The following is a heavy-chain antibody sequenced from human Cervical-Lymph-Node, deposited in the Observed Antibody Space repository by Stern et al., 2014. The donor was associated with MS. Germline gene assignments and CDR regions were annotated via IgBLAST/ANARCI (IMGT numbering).Heavy chain of an antibody. CDR1: GFSLSTSGMC. D-gene: IGHD4-17*01. J-gene: IGHJ6*02. CDR2: LDWDDDK. CDR3: ARIQVYGDYLYDYYGMDV. V-gene: IGHV2-70*01. Sequence: ESGPALVKPTQTLTLTCTFSGFSLSTSGMCVSWIRQPPGKALEWLALLDWDDDKYYSTALKTRLTISKDTSKNQVVLTMTNMDPVDTATYYCARIQVYGDYLYDYYGMDVWGQGTTVTVSS.